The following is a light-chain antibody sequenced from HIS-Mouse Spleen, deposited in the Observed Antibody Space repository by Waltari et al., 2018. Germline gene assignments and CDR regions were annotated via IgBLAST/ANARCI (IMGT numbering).Light chain of an antibody. Sequence: QSALTQPASVSGSPGQSITISCTGTSSDVGSYNLVSWYQQHPGKAPKLLIYEGSKRPSGVSNRFSGSKSGNKASLTISGLQAEDEADYYCCSYAVSSTWVFGGGTKLTVL. J-gene: IGLJ3*02. CDR1: SSDVGSYNL. CDR2: EGS. CDR3: CSYAVSSTWV. V-gene: IGLV2-23*01.